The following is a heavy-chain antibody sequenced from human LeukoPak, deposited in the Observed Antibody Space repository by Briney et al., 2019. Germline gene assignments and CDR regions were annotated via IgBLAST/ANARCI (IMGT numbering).Heavy chain of an antibody. Sequence: SETLSLTCAVYGGSFSGNFWSWIRRPPGKGLEWIGYIYDSGNTNYNPSLESRATISEDTSKNQFSLNLSSLTAADTAVYYCAGGRKHLWSFGVYGMDVWGQGTTVSVSS. J-gene: IGHJ6*02. CDR2: IYDSGNT. CDR3: AGGRKHLWSFGVYGMDV. V-gene: IGHV4-34*11. CDR1: GGSFSGNF. D-gene: IGHD2-8*01.